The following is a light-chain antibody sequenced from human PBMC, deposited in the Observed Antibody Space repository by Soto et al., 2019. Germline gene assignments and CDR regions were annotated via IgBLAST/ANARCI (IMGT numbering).Light chain of an antibody. CDR2: DNN. CDR1: SSNIKNF. J-gene: IGLJ3*02. Sequence: QSVLTQPPSVSAAPGQRVTISCSGNSSNIKNFVSWYQQLPGTAPKLLIYDNNKRPAGIPDRFSGSKSGTSATLGITGLQTGDEADYYCAAWDTGLSAWMFGGGTQLTVL. V-gene: IGLV1-51*01. CDR3: AAWDTGLSAWM.